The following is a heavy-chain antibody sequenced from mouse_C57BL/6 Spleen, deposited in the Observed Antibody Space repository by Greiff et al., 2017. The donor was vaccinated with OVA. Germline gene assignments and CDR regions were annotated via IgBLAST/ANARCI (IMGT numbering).Heavy chain of an antibody. CDR1: GYTFTDYN. CDR3: ARSRWLLPYYYAMDY. CDR2: INPNNGGT. J-gene: IGHJ4*01. V-gene: IGHV1-18*01. D-gene: IGHD2-3*01. Sequence: EVQLQQSGPELVKPGASVKIPCKASGYTFTDYNMDWVKQSHGKSLEWIGDINPNNGGTIYNQKFKGKATLTVDKSSSTAYMELRSLTSEDTAVYYGARSRWLLPYYYAMDYWGQGTSVTVSS.